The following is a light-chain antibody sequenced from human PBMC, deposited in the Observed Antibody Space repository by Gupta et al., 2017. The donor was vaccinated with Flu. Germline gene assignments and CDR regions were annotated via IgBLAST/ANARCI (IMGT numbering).Light chain of an antibody. CDR1: SRDVGSYDL. J-gene: IGLJ2*01. CDR2: DVS. V-gene: IGLV2-23*02. Sequence: QSALTQPASVSGSPGQSITISCTGTSRDVGSYDLVSWYQHHPGRVPKPMMYDVSKWPSGVSNRFSGYKSGNKASLPISGLQAEDEADDYCCSSKGSSSYMIFGGGTKVTVL. CDR3: CSSKGSSSYMI.